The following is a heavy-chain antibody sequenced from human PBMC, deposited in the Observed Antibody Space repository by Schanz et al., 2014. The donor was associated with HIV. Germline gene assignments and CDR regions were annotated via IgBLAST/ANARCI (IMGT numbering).Heavy chain of an antibody. CDR1: GLTFGSYA. D-gene: IGHD4-17*01. CDR2: ISGSGGKT. CDR3: AKEGYGEGYYGMDV. Sequence: EVQLLESGGGLVQPGGSLRLSCAASGLTFGSYAMSWVRQAPGKGLEWVSAISGSGGKTYYADSVKGRFTISRDNSRNTLYLQMNTLRAEDTAVYYCAKEGYGEGYYGMDVWGQGTTVTVSS. V-gene: IGHV3-23*01. J-gene: IGHJ6*02.